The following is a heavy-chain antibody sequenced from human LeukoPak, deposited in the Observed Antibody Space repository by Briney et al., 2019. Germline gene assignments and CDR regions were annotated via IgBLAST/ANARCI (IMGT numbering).Heavy chain of an antibody. V-gene: IGHV3-64*01. CDR1: GFTFSSYA. Sequence: PGGSLRLSCAASGFTFSSYAMHWVRQAPGKGLEYVSAISSNGGSTYYANSVKGRFTISKDNSKNTLYLQVGSLRAEDKAVDYCARGAAVALYYFYGMDVWGQGTTVTVSS. CDR3: ARGAAVALYYFYGMDV. J-gene: IGHJ6*02. CDR2: ISSNGGST. D-gene: IGHD6-19*01.